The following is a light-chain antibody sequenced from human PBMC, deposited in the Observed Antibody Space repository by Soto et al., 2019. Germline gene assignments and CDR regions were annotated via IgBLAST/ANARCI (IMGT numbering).Light chain of an antibody. J-gene: IGKJ2*01. CDR1: QSISSS. Sequence: DIQMTQSPSSLSASVGDRVTITCRASQSISSSLNWYQQKPGKAPKLLIYAASSLQSGVPSRFSGSGSGTDVTLTIISLQPEDFATYYCQQSYSTPPSFGQGTKLEIK. V-gene: IGKV1-39*01. CDR3: QQSYSTPPS. CDR2: AAS.